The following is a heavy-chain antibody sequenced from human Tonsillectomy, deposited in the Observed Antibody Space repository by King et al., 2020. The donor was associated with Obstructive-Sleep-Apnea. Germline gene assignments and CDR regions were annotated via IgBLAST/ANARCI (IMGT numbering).Heavy chain of an antibody. CDR3: AKPTPWTIGEVDAFDI. Sequence: VQLVESGGGVVQPGRSLRLSCAASGFTFSSYGMHWVRQAPGKGLDWVAVISYDGNNKNYADSVKGRFTISRDNSKNTMYLQMNSLRAEDTAVDYCAKPTPWTIGEVDAFDIWGQGTMVTVSS. J-gene: IGHJ3*02. CDR1: GFTFSSYG. V-gene: IGHV3-30*18. D-gene: IGHD3-10*01. CDR2: ISYDGNNK.